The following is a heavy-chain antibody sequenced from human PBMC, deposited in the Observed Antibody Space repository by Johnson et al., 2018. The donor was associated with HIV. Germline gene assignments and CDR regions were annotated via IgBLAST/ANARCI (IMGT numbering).Heavy chain of an antibody. Sequence: EVQLVESGGRVVRPGGSLRLSCVASGFTFDDYGMSWVRQAPGKGLEWVSGIHWNGGSTGYAESVKGRFTISRDNAKNSLYLQMNSRRAEDTAWYYCARDTYSSDACDIWGQGTMVTVSS. CDR3: ARDTYSSDACDI. D-gene: IGHD4-11*01. V-gene: IGHV3-20*04. CDR1: GFTFDDYG. CDR2: IHWNGGST. J-gene: IGHJ3*02.